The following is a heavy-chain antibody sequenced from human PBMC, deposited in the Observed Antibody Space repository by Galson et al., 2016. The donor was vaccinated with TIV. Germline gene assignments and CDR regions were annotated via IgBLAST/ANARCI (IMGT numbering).Heavy chain of an antibody. Sequence: PALVKPTQTLTLTCTFSGFSLSTSGVAVAWIRQPPGKALEWLAVIYWNDDKRYSPSLKSRLIITKNTSKNQVVLTMTDLDPVDTAAYYWAHTRTTAGFDHWGQGTLVTVSS. CDR3: AHTRTTAGFDH. CDR2: IYWNDDK. V-gene: IGHV2-5*01. D-gene: IGHD6-13*01. CDR1: GFSLSTSGVA. J-gene: IGHJ4*02.